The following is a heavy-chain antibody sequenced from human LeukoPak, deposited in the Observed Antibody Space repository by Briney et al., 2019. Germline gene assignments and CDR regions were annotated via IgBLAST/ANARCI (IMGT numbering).Heavy chain of an antibody. CDR3: TLYNY. J-gene: IGHJ4*02. CDR2: INPGSGNT. CDR1: GYTFTNHD. D-gene: IGHD2-2*02. V-gene: IGHV1-3*03. Sequence: ASVKVSCKASGYTFTNHDMHWVRQAPGQRLEWMGCINPGSGNTKYSQEFQGRVTITSDTSASTAYMELSSLRSEDMAVYYCTLYNYWGQGTLVTVSS.